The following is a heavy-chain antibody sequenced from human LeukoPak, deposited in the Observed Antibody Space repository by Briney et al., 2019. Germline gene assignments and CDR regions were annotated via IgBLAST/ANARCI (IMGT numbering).Heavy chain of an antibody. D-gene: IGHD1-26*01. J-gene: IGHJ5*02. V-gene: IGHV4-34*01. CDR1: GGSFSGYY. CDR3: ARVGATPDP. CDR2: INHSGST. Sequence: SETLSLTCAVYGGSFSGYYWSWIRQPPGKGLEWIGEINHSGSTNYNPTLKSRVTISVDTSKNQFSLKLSSVTAADTAVYYCARVGATPDPWGQGTLVTVSS.